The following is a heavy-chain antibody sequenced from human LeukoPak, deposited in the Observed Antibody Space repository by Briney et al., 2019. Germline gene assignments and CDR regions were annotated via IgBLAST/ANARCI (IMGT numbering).Heavy chain of an antibody. J-gene: IGHJ4*02. V-gene: IGHV4-59*11. CDR1: GGSINSHY. CDR3: ASRPADTTWYGVFDY. CDR2: IFNTGHS. D-gene: IGHD3-10*01. Sequence: PSETLSLTCSVSGGSINSHYWSWIRQPPGKRLEWIGYIFNTGHSNYNPSLASRVTMSVDTSRAQFFLRLSPVTAADTAIYYCASRPADTTWYGVFDYWSQGTLVTVSS.